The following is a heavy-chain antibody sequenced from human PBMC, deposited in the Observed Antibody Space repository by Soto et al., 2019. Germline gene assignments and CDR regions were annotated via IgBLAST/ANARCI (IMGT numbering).Heavy chain of an antibody. CDR3: ARERRSDFWSGYTHLFFDY. V-gene: IGHV1-69*06. J-gene: IGHJ4*02. D-gene: IGHD3-3*01. Sequence: SVKVSCKASGGTFSSYAISWVRQAPGQGLEWMGGIIPIFGTANYAQKFQGRVTIAADKSTSTAYMELSSLGSEDTAVYYCARERRSDFWSGYTHLFFDYWGQGTLVTVSS. CDR1: GGTFSSYA. CDR2: IIPIFGTA.